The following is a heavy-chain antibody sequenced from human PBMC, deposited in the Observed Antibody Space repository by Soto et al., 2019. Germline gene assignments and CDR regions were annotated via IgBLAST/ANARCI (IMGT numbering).Heavy chain of an antibody. CDR2: ISGSGGST. CDR3: AKIVVQAVGPFFEY. J-gene: IGHJ4*02. D-gene: IGHD3-22*01. V-gene: IGHV3-23*01. CDR1: LFTFISYA. Sequence: GGSLRLSFSAALFTFISYAMIWFRQAPGKGLEWVSAISGSGGSTYYADSVKGRFTSSRDNSKNTLYLQMTRLRAEDTAVYSCAKIVVQAVGPFFEYWRQGTLVNVSS.